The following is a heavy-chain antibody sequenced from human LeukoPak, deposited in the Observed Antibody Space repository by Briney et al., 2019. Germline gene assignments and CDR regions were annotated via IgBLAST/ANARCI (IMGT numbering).Heavy chain of an antibody. D-gene: IGHD3-22*01. CDR2: IYYSGST. Sequence: SETLSLTCTVSGGSISRYFWSWIGQPRGKGLEWIGYIYYSGSTNYNPSLKSRVTISVDTSKNQFSLKLSSVTAADTAVYYCAREGYYYDSSGYFRAFDIWGQGTMVTVSS. CDR3: AREGYYYDSSGYFRAFDI. CDR1: GGSISRYF. J-gene: IGHJ3*02. V-gene: IGHV4-59*01.